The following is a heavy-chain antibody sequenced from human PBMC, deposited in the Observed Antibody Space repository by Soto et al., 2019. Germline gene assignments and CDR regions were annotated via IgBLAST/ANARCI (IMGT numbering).Heavy chain of an antibody. V-gene: IGHV1-69*12. J-gene: IGHJ6*02. Sequence: QVQLVQSGAEVKKPGSSVKVSCKASGGTFSSYAISWVRQAPGQGLEWMGGIIPIFGTANYAQKFQGRVTITAGESTSTAYRELSGGRSGVTAVYYCAGGGYDYVWGSYRLGGVAYYYYGMDVWGQGTTVTVSS. D-gene: IGHD3-16*02. CDR1: GGTFSSYA. CDR3: AGGGYDYVWGSYRLGGVAYYYYGMDV. CDR2: IIPIFGTA.